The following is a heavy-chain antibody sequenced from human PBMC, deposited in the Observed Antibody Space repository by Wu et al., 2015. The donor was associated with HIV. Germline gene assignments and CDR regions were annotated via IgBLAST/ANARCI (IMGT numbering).Heavy chain of an antibody. CDR2: ITPLSGRR. V-gene: IGHV1-69*13. D-gene: IGHD1/OR15-1a*01. Sequence: QVQLVQSGGEVKKPGSSVKVSCKASGDTFRNYGVNWVRQARGEGLEWMGRITPLSGRRNYAQKFLGRVTITADDSTSTVYMQLSGLRSEDTAIYYCAKTLEQTRNGIHVYYHYGMDVWGQGTTVTVS. CDR1: GDTFRNYG. CDR3: AKTLEQTRNGIHVYYHYGMDV. J-gene: IGHJ6*02.